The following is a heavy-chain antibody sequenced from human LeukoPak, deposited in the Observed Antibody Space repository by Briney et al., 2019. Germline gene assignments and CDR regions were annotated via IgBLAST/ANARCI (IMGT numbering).Heavy chain of an antibody. D-gene: IGHD1-20*01. CDR1: GFTFSNAW. CDR2: IKSKTDGGTT. V-gene: IGHV3-15*01. Sequence: GGSLRLSCAASGFTFSNAWMSWVRQAPGKGLEWVGRIKSKTDGGTTDYAAPVKGRFTISRDDSKNTLYLQMNSLKTEDTAVYYCTLSEYNWNDGVFDYWGQGTLVTVSS. J-gene: IGHJ4*02. CDR3: TLSEYNWNDGVFDY.